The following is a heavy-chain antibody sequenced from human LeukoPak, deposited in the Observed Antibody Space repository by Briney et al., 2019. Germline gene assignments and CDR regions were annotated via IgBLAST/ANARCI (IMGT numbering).Heavy chain of an antibody. CDR1: GASISSYY. CDR3: ARDTQWLVLQGWYYFDY. Sequence: MPSETLSLTCTVSGASISSYYWSWIRQPPGKGLEWIASRHYRGTTNYNPSLESRVTISVDTSRKQFSLKLSSVTAADTAVYYCARDTQWLVLQGWYYFDYWGQGTLVTVSS. D-gene: IGHD6-19*01. V-gene: IGHV4-59*01. J-gene: IGHJ4*02. CDR2: RHYRGTT.